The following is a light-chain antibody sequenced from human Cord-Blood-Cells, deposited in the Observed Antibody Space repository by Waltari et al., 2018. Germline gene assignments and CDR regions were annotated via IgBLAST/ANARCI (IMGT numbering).Light chain of an antibody. J-gene: IGLJ3*02. Sequence: QSALTQPASVSGSPGQSITISCTGTSSDVGRYNLVSWYQQHPGKAPKLMIYEGSKRPSGFSNRFSGSKSGNTASLTISGLQAEDEADYYCCSYAGSSTVFGGGTKLTVL. CDR2: EGS. CDR3: CSYAGSSTV. CDR1: SSDVGRYNL. V-gene: IGLV2-23*01.